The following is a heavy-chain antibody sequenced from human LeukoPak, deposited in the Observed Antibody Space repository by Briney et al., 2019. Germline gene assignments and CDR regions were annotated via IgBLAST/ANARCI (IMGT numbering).Heavy chain of an antibody. Sequence: SVKVSCKASAGTFSSYAISWVRQAPGQGLEWMGGIIPIFGTANYAQKFQGRVTITTDESTSTAYMELSSLRSEDTAVYYCARGKYNWNYYYYMDVWGKGTTVTVSS. V-gene: IGHV1-69*05. CDR1: AGTFSSYA. J-gene: IGHJ6*03. CDR3: ARGKYNWNYYYYMDV. CDR2: IIPIFGTA. D-gene: IGHD1-20*01.